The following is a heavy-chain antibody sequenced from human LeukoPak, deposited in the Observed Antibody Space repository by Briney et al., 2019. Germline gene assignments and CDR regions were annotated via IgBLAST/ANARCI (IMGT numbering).Heavy chain of an antibody. V-gene: IGHV1-2*02. D-gene: IGHD1-26*01. CDR2: INPNSGGT. J-gene: IGHJ4*02. Sequence: GASVKVSCKASGYTFTGYYMHWVRQAPGQGLEWMGWINPNSGGTNYAQKFQGRVTMTRDTSISTAYMELSRLRSDDTAVYYCASKRSGSYRYYFDYWGQGTLVTVSS. CDR3: ASKRSGSYRYYFDY. CDR1: GYTFTGYY.